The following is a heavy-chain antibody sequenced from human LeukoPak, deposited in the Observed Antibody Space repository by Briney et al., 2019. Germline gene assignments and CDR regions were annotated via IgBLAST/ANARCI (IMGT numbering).Heavy chain of an antibody. V-gene: IGHV4-39*01. J-gene: IGHJ4*02. Sequence: PSETLSLTCTVSGGSISSSTYYWGWIREPPGKGLEWIGSINYSGSTYYNPSLKSRVTILLDTSKNQFFLKLSSVTAADTAVYYCARQWFFWGQGTLVTVSS. CDR1: GGSISSSTYY. CDR2: INYSGST. CDR3: ARQWFF. D-gene: IGHD3-10*01.